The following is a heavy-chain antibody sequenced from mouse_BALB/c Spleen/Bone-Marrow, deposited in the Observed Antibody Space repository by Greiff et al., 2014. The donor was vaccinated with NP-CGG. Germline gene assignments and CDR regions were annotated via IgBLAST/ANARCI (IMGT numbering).Heavy chain of an antibody. D-gene: IGHD2-10*02. CDR2: INPYNGGT. Sequence: LVESGPELVKPGPSVKISCKASGYSFTGYYMHWVKQSHGKSLEWIGEINPYNGGTSYNQKFKGKATLTVDTSSSTGFMELHSLTSEDSLVYYCARQLYGNYAYWGQGTLVTVSA. J-gene: IGHJ3*01. CDR1: GYSFTGYY. V-gene: IGHV1S30*02. CDR3: ARQLYGNYAY.